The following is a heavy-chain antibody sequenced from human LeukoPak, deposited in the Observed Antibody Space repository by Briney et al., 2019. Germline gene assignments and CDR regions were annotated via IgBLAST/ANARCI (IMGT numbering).Heavy chain of an antibody. Sequence: GGSLRLSCAASGFTFSSYAMNWVRQAPGKGLEWVSTISGSGGNTYYADSVKGRFTISRDNSKNTLYLQMNSLRAEDTAVYYCAKVASNYDFWSGSANWGQGTLVTVSS. D-gene: IGHD3-3*01. CDR3: AKVASNYDFWSGSAN. CDR2: ISGSGGNT. J-gene: IGHJ4*02. CDR1: GFTFSSYA. V-gene: IGHV3-23*01.